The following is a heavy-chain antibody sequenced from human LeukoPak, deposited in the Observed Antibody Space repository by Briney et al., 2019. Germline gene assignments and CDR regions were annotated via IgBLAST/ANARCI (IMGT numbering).Heavy chain of an antibody. Sequence: GGSLRLSCAASGFSLDDYSMNWVRQAPGKGLEWISYISRSTNTIYYADSVKGRFTISRDNAKNSLYLQMNSLRAEDTAVYYCARVPKDTAMNAYYFDYWGQGTLVTVSS. CDR3: ARVPKDTAMNAYYFDY. CDR1: GFSLDDYS. CDR2: ISRSTNTI. V-gene: IGHV3-48*04. J-gene: IGHJ4*02. D-gene: IGHD5-18*01.